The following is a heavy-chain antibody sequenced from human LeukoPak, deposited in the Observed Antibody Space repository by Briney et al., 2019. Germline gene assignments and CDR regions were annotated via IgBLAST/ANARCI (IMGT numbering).Heavy chain of an antibody. CDR3: ARDRPGWSGYYRGSDAFDI. CDR2: TYYSGNT. CDR1: GGSINNYY. Sequence: PSETLSLTCTVSGGSINNYYWYWMRQPPGKGLECIGYTYYSGNTNYNPSLKSRVTISVDTSKNQFSLKLSSVTAADTAVYYCARDRPGWSGYYRGSDAFDIWGQGTMVTVSS. D-gene: IGHD3-3*01. V-gene: IGHV4-59*01. J-gene: IGHJ3*02.